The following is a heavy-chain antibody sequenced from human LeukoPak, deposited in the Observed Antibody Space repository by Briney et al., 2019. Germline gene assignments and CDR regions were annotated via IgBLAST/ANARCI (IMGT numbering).Heavy chain of an antibody. Sequence: KPSETPSLTCTVSGGSLSSYYWSWIRQPAGKGLGWVGRIYTSGSTNYNPSLKSRVTMSVDTSKNQFSLKLSSVTAADTAVYYCARVKGYCSSTSCYSYYYYMDVWGKGTTVTVSS. V-gene: IGHV4-4*07. D-gene: IGHD2-2*02. CDR2: IYTSGST. J-gene: IGHJ6*03. CDR1: GGSLSSYY. CDR3: ARVKGYCSSTSCYSYYYYMDV.